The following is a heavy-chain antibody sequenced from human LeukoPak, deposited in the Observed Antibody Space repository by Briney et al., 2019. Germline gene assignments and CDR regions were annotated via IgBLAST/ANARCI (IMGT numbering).Heavy chain of an antibody. CDR2: ISSSSSYI. J-gene: IGHJ4*02. CDR1: GFTFSSYS. Sequence: GGSLRLSCAASGFTFSSYSMNWVRQAPGKGLEWVSSISSSSSYIYYADSVKGRFTISRDNAKNSLYLQMNSLRAEDTAVYYCARAGRGVVVIKYWGQGTLVTVSS. V-gene: IGHV3-21*01. D-gene: IGHD3-22*01. CDR3: ARAGRGVVVIKY.